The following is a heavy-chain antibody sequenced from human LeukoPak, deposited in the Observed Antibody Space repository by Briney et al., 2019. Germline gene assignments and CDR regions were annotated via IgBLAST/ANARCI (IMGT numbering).Heavy chain of an antibody. CDR3: ERDPSEYEYNRGWYRDF. J-gene: IGHJ4*02. D-gene: IGHD6-19*01. CDR2: ISNDGRDK. CDR1: GFTFSSYA. V-gene: IGHV3-30*04. Sequence: GGALRLSCAASGFTFSSYAMHWVRQAPGKGLEWVAVISNDGRDKHYADSVKGRFTISRDNSKSTLALHISSLRVEDTAVYYCERDPSEYEYNRGWYRDFWGQGSQVTVSS.